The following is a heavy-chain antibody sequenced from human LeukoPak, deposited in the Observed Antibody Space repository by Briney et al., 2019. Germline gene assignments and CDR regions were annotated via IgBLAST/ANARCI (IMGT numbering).Heavy chain of an antibody. CDR2: IYYSGST. J-gene: IGHJ4*02. Sequence: SETLSLTCTVSGGSISSYYWSWLRQPPGKGLEWIGYIYYSGSTNYNPSLKSRVTISVDTSKNQFSLKLSSVTAADTAVYYCARALMITFGGVIVPNYYFDYWGQGTLVTVSS. CDR1: GGSISSYY. V-gene: IGHV4-59*01. CDR3: ARALMITFGGVIVPNYYFDY. D-gene: IGHD3-16*02.